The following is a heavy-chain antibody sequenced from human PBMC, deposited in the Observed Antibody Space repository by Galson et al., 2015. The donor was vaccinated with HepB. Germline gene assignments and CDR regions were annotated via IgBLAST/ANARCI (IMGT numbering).Heavy chain of an antibody. Sequence: SLRLSCAASGFTFSSYGMHWVRQAPGKGLEWVAVIWYDGSNKYYADSVKGRFTISRDNSKNTLYLQMNSLRAEDTAVYYCAREVEATDGTFDYWGQGTLVTVSS. CDR2: IWYDGSNK. D-gene: IGHD1-26*01. J-gene: IGHJ4*02. CDR1: GFTFSSYG. V-gene: IGHV3-33*01. CDR3: AREVEATDGTFDY.